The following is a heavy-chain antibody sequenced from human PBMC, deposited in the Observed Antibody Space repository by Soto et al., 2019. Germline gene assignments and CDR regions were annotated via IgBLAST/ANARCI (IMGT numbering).Heavy chain of an antibody. CDR1: GGSFSGYY. CDR3: ARGIFYYGSGSYYDYYYYMDV. J-gene: IGHJ6*03. D-gene: IGHD3-10*01. V-gene: IGHV4-34*01. Sequence: SETLSLTCAVYGGSFSGYYWSWIRQPPGKGLEWIGEINHSGSTNYNPSLKSRVTISVDTTKNQFSPKLSSVTAADTAVYYCARGIFYYGSGSYYDYYYYMDVWGKGTTVTVSS. CDR2: INHSGST.